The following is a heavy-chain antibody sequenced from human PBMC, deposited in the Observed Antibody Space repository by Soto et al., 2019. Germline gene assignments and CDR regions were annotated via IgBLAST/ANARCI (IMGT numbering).Heavy chain of an antibody. CDR2: ISSSGSTI. V-gene: IGHV3-11*01. D-gene: IGHD2-15*01. CDR1: GFTFSDYY. J-gene: IGHJ6*03. CDR3: ASIGRSDGSPPRFYYYMDV. Sequence: GGSLRLSCAASGFTFSDYYMSWIRQAPGKGLEWVSYISSSGSTIYYADSVKGRFTISRDNAKNSLYLQMNSLRAEDTAVYYCASIGRSDGSPPRFYYYMDVWGKGTTVTVSS.